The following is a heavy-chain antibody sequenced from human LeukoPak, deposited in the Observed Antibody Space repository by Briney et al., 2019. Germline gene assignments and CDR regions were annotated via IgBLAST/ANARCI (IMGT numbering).Heavy chain of an antibody. CDR1: GYSITSGYY. D-gene: IGHD3-9*01. Sequence: PSETLSLTCTVSGYSITSGYYWGWIRQPPGKGLEWIGSIYHTGSTYYNPSLKSRVTISVDTSKNQFSLKLSSVTAADTAVYYCASGYYDILTGYYQTFDYWGQGTLVTVSS. J-gene: IGHJ4*02. V-gene: IGHV4-38-2*02. CDR2: IYHTGST. CDR3: ASGYYDILTGYYQTFDY.